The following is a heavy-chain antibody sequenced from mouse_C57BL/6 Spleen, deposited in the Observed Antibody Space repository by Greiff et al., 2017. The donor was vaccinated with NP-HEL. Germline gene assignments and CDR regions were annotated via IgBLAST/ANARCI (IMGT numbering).Heavy chain of an antibody. J-gene: IGHJ4*01. V-gene: IGHV5-17*01. Sequence: EVKLVESGGGLVKPGGSLKLSCAASGFTFSDYGMHWVRQAPEKGLEWVAYISSGSSTIYYADTVKGRITISRDNAKNTLFLQMTSLRSEDTAMYYCARPLYYSKHDAMDYWGQGTSVTVSS. CDR3: ARPLYYSKHDAMDY. CDR2: ISSGSSTI. D-gene: IGHD2-5*01. CDR1: GFTFSDYG.